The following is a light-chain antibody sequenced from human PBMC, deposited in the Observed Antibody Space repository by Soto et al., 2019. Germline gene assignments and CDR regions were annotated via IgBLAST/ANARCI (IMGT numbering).Light chain of an antibody. Sequence: QSVPTQPASVSGSPGQSITISCTGSSSDVGNYNLVSWYQQHPGKAPKLMIYEGSKRPSGVSDRFSGSKSGNTASLKISELQAEDEADYYCCSYAGGSTSVVFGGGTKLTVL. J-gene: IGLJ2*01. CDR3: CSYAGGSTSVV. CDR1: SSDVGNYNL. V-gene: IGLV2-23*01. CDR2: EGS.